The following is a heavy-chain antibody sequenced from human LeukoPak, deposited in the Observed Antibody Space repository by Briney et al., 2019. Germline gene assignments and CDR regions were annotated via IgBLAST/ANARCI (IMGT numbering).Heavy chain of an antibody. J-gene: IGHJ4*02. CDR2: INHSGST. D-gene: IGHD3-22*01. CDR3: ARVYYYDSSGYYFLAISRNFDY. V-gene: IGHV4-30-2*01. CDR1: GGSISSGGYY. Sequence: PSQTLSLTCTVSGGSISSGGYYWSWIRQPPGKGLEWIGEINHSGSTNYNPSLKSRVTISVDTSKNQFSLKLSSVTAADTAVYYCARVYYYDSSGYYFLAISRNFDYWGQGTLVTVSS.